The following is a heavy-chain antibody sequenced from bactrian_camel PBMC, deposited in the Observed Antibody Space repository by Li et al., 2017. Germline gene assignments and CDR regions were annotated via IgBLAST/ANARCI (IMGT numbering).Heavy chain of an antibody. J-gene: IGHJ4*01. V-gene: IGHV3S1*01. D-gene: IGHD3*01. CDR2: INSGGGST. CDR1: GFTVSSYW. Sequence: HVQLVESGGGLVQPGGSLRLSCAASGFTVSSYWMYWVRQAPGKGLEWVSGINSGGGSTDYADSVKGRFTISRDNPEATLYLQMNSLKTEDTAMYYCAAETRRCSVLVLDRFPYWGQGTQVTVS. CDR3: AAETRRCSVLVLDRFPY.